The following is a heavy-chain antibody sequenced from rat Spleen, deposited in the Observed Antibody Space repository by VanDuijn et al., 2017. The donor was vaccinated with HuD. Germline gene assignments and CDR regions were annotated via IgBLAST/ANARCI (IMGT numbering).Heavy chain of an antibody. V-gene: IGHV5-22*01. D-gene: IGHD1-12*02. CDR1: GFIFTDYY. Sequence: EVQLVESGGGLVQPGRSLRLSCAASGFIFTDYYMAWVRQAPTTGLEWVASISYEGSSTYYGDSVKGRFTISRDNAKSTLYLQMNSLRSEDTATYYCARQKFITMMVVITSDWYFDFWGPGTMVTVSS. CDR2: ISYEGSST. J-gene: IGHJ1*01. CDR3: ARQKFITMMVVITSDWYFDF.